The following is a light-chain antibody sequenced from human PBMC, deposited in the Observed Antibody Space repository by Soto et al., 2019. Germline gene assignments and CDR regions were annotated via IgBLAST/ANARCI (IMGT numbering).Light chain of an antibody. Sequence: QSLLAQPSSVSGSPGQSITISCTGTSTDVGGYNYVSWYRHHPGKGPKLIIYEVSNRPSGVSDRFSGSKSGNKASLIISNLEAEDESDYYCGSYTSTDTPFVFGTGTKVTVL. V-gene: IGLV2-14*01. CDR3: GSYTSTDTPFV. CDR2: EVS. J-gene: IGLJ1*01. CDR1: STDVGGYNY.